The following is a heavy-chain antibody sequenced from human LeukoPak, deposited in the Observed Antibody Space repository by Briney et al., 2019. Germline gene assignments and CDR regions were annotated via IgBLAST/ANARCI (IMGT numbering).Heavy chain of an antibody. CDR2: IYTSGST. CDR3: ARDGPTYYYGSGSPRWFDP. CDR1: GGSISSYY. Sequence: SETLSLTCTVSGGSISSYYWSWIRQRAGKGLEWIGRIYTSGSTNYNPSLKSRVTMSVDTSKNQFSLKLSSVTAADTAVYYCARDGPTYYYGSGSPRWFDPWGQGTLVTVSS. D-gene: IGHD3-10*01. V-gene: IGHV4-4*07. J-gene: IGHJ5*02.